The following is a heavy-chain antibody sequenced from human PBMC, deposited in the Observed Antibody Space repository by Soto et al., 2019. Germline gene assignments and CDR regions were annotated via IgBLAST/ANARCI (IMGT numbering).Heavy chain of an antibody. CDR2: TNSDGTDS. CDR1: GFDFGDYA. Sequence: GGSLRLSCAAAGFDFGDYAMHWVRQVPGKGLEWVSLTNSDGTDSYYMDSVKGRFTISRDNAKSTLYLQMDRLRPEDTALYFCAKSLYYYDSSPLDHWGQGTLVTVSS. D-gene: IGHD3-22*01. J-gene: IGHJ4*02. CDR3: AKSLYYYDSSPLDH. V-gene: IGHV3-43D*04.